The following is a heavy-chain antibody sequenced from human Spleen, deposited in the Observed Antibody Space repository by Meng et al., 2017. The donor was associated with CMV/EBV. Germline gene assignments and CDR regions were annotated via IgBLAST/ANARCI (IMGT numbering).Heavy chain of an antibody. V-gene: IGHV3-11*04. CDR2: ISSSGSSK. CDR3: ARDVADGTDV. D-gene: IGHD2-21*01. J-gene: IGHJ6*02. CDR1: GFTFNNYY. Sequence: LSCAASGFTFNNYYMSWVRQAPGKGLEWVSYISSSGSSKYYADSVKGRFTISRDNARNSLYLQMNSLRAEDAAVYYCARDVADGTDVWGQGTMVTVSS.